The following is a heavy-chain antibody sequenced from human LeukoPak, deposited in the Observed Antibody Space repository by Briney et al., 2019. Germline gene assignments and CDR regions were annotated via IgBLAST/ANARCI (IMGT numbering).Heavy chain of an antibody. CDR3: AKSRRDGYNSGGYYFDY. CDR1: GFTFSSHT. V-gene: IGHV3-23*01. CDR2: IGVPGGST. D-gene: IGHD5-24*01. J-gene: IGHJ4*02. Sequence: GGSLRLSCAASGFTFSSHTMRWVRQAPGKGPEWVSTIGVPGGSTYYADSVKGRFTISRDNSKNTLYLQMNSLRAEDTAVYYCAKSRRDGYNSGGYYFDYWGQGTLVTVSS.